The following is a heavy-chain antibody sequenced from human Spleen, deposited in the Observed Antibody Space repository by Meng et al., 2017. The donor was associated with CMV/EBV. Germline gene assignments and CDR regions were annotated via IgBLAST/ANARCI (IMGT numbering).Heavy chain of an antibody. CDR2: IYDSGNT. CDR1: GGSINTYY. D-gene: IGHD6-6*01. Sequence: SETLSLTCTVSGGSINTYYWTWIRQPPGKGLEWIGYIYDSGNTNYNPSLKSRVTISVDRSKKQFSLELTSVTAADTAVYFCTRDLSSSSPYFYGMDVWGQGTSVTVSS. J-gene: IGHJ6*02. CDR3: TRDLSSSSPYFYGMDV. V-gene: IGHV4-59*01.